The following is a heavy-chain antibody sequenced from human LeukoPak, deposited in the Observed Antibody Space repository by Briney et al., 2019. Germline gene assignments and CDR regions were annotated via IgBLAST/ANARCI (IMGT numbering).Heavy chain of an antibody. CDR2: IYYSGST. D-gene: IGHD6-13*01. Sequence: SETLSLTCTVSGGSISSSYYWGWIRKPPGKGLEWVGSIYYSGSTYYNPSLKSRITISVDTSKNQFSLKLSSVTAADTAVYYCPGGSTSGYSSRWYSDYWGQGTLVTVSS. V-gene: IGHV4-39*07. CDR1: GGSISSSYY. J-gene: IGHJ4*02. CDR3: PGGSTSGYSSRWYSDY.